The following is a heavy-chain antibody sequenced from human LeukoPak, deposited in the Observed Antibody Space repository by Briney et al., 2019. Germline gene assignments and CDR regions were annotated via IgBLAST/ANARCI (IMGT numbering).Heavy chain of an antibody. CDR2: ISWNSGSI. CDR3: AKDINFRGELQYFDY. D-gene: IGHD1-26*01. CDR1: GFTFDDYA. V-gene: IGHV3-9*01. J-gene: IGHJ4*02. Sequence: PGGSLRLSCAASGFTFDDYAMHWVRHAPGKGLEWVSGISWNSGSIGYADSVKGRFTISRDNAKNSLYLQMNSLRAEDTALYYCAKDINFRGELQYFDYWGQGTLVTVSS.